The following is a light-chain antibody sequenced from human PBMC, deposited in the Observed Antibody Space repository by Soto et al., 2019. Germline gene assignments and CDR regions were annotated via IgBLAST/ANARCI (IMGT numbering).Light chain of an antibody. CDR1: QGIRDY. CDR3: QQYNTAPFT. CDR2: SAS. Sequence: DIQMTQSPSFLSASVGDRVTITCRASQGIRDYLAWYQQKPGRVPKPLIYSASTLQSGVPSRFSGSESGTQFTLTITSLQPEDFASYYCQQYNTAPFTFGPGTKLDIK. V-gene: IGKV1-27*01. J-gene: IGKJ3*01.